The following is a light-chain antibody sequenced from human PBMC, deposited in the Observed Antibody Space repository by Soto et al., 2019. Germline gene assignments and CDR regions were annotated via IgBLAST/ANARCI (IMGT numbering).Light chain of an antibody. CDR3: QKYDGAPLT. CDR2: AAS. J-gene: IGKJ4*01. V-gene: IGKV1-27*01. Sequence: DIQMTQSPSSLSASVGDRVTITCRAGQDINIYLAWYQQKPGKVPKLLLSAASTLQSGVPSRFSGSGSGTDFTLTISSLQPEDGATYYCQKYDGAPLTFGGGTKVEIK. CDR1: QDINIY.